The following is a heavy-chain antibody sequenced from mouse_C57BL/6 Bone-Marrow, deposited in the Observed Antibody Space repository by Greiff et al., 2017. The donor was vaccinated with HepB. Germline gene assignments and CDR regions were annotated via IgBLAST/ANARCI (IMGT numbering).Heavy chain of an antibody. Sequence: EVKVVESGPGLAKPSQTLSLTCSVTGYSIPSDYWNWIRKFPGNKLEYMGYISYSGSTYYNPSLKSRISITRDTSKNQYYLQLNSVTTEDTATYYSARYRGSSGDWAMDDWGEGTSGAVAS. CDR1: GYSIPSDY. J-gene: IGHJ4*01. CDR2: ISYSGST. V-gene: IGHV3-8*01. CDR3: ARYRGSSGDWAMDD. D-gene: IGHD3-2*02.